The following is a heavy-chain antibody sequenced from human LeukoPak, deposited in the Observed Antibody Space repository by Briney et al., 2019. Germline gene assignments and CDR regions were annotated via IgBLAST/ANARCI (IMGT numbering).Heavy chain of an antibody. CDR2: ISSSSSTI. V-gene: IGHV3-48*01. D-gene: IGHD2-15*01. CDR1: GFTFSSYS. CDR3: ARDYAGYVGYFFFDY. J-gene: IGHJ4*02. Sequence: RPGGSLRLSCAASGFTFSSYSMHWVLQAPGKGLEWVSYISSSSSTIDYADSVKGRFTISRDNAKNSLYLQMNSLRAEDTAVYYCARDYAGYVGYFFFDYWGQGTRVTVSS.